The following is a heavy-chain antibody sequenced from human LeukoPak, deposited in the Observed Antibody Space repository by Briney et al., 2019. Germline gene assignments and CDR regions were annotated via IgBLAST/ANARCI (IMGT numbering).Heavy chain of an antibody. CDR3: ARDLGCSSTSCYYYYYMDV. D-gene: IGHD2-2*01. CDR2: IKQDGSEK. Sequence: PGGSLRLSCAASGFTFSSYWMSWVRQAPGKGLEWVANIKQDGSEKYYVDSVKGRFTISRDNAKNSLYLQMNSLRAEDTAVYYCARDLGCSSTSCYYYYYMDVWGKGTTVTVSS. J-gene: IGHJ6*03. CDR1: GFTFSSYW. V-gene: IGHV3-7*01.